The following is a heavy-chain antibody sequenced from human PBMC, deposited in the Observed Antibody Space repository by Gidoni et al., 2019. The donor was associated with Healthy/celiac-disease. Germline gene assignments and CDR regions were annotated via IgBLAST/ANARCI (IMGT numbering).Heavy chain of an antibody. V-gene: IGHV3-21*01. D-gene: IGHD6-13*01. CDR2: ISSSSSYI. CDR1: GFTFSSYS. Sequence: EVQLVESGGGLVKPGGSLRLSCAASGFTFSSYSMNWDRQAPGKGLEWVSSISSSSSYIYYTDTVKGRFTISRDNAKNSLYLQMNSLRAEDTAVYYCARDPSSSSSWYSHYYYGMDVWGQGTTVTVSS. CDR3: ARDPSSSSSWYSHYYYGMDV. J-gene: IGHJ6*02.